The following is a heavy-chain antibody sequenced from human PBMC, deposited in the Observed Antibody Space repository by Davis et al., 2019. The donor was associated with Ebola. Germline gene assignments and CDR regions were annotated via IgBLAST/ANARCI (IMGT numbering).Heavy chain of an antibody. CDR1: GFTFSTYA. CDR2: INNNGDTT. CDR3: GVQGDY. Sequence: GESLKISCSVSGFTFSTYAMHWVRQAPGRGLEYVSAINNNGDTTFYADSLKGRFTISRHNLKNMLYLQMNSLRPEDTAVYYCGVQGDYWGQGTLVTVSS. V-gene: IGHV3-64*04. J-gene: IGHJ4*02.